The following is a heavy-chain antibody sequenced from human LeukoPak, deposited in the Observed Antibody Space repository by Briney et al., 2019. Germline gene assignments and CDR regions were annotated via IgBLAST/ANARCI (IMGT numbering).Heavy chain of an antibody. J-gene: IGHJ4*02. Sequence: SETLSLTCAVYGGSFSGYYWSWIRQPPGKGLEWIGGINHSGSTNYNPSLKSRVTISVDTSKNQFSLKLSSVTAADTAVYYCARRQVTIYYFDYWGQGTLVTVSS. CDR2: INHSGST. V-gene: IGHV4-34*01. CDR1: GGSFSGYY. D-gene: IGHD4-17*01. CDR3: ARRQVTIYYFDY.